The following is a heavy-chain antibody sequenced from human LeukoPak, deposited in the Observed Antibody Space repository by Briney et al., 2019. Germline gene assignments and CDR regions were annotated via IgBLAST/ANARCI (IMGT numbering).Heavy chain of an antibody. Sequence: SETLSLTCAVYGGSFSGYYWSWIRQPPGKGLEWIGYIYYSGSTNYNPSLKSRVTISVDTSKNQFSLKLSSVTPADTAVYFCASVGGSIGFYYFDYWGQGTLVTVSS. CDR2: IYYSGST. J-gene: IGHJ4*02. CDR1: GGSFSGYY. V-gene: IGHV4-59*01. CDR3: ASVGGSIGFYYFDY. D-gene: IGHD6-25*01.